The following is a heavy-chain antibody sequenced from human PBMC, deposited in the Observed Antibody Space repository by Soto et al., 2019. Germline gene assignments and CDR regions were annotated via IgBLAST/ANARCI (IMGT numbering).Heavy chain of an antibody. V-gene: IGHV4-31*03. CDR2: IYYSGST. D-gene: IGHD3-10*01. J-gene: IGHJ4*02. Sequence: SETLSLTCTVSGGSISSGGYYWSWIRQHPGKGLEWIGYIYYSGSTYYNPSLKSRVTMTRDTSTSTVYMEVSSLRSDDTAVYYCAREEAYYHSSRNYYLSYFDLWGQGTLVTVSS. CDR3: AREEAYYHSSRNYYLSYFDL. CDR1: GGSISSGGYY.